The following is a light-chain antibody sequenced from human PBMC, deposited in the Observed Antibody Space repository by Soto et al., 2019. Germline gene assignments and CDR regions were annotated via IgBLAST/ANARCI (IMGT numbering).Light chain of an antibody. Sequence: DMQVSQSPSSLSASVGDRVTITCRASQSILSNLNWYQQKPGKAPKLLIYAASTLQSGVPSGFSGSGSGTDFTLTISSLQPEDFATYDCQQSYSSPFTFGPGTKVNVK. J-gene: IGKJ3*01. CDR2: AAS. V-gene: IGKV1-39*01. CDR1: QSILSN. CDR3: QQSYSSPFT.